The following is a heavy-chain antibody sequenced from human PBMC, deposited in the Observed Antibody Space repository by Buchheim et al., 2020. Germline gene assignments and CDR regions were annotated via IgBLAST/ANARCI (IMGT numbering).Heavy chain of an antibody. CDR2: TIPIFGTA. CDR1: GGTFSSYA. V-gene: IGHV1-69*01. J-gene: IGHJ6*02. Sequence: QVQLVQSGAEVKKPGSSVKVSCKASGGTFSSYAISWVRQAPGQGLEWMGGTIPIFGTANYAQTFQGRVTITADDSTRSAYMELSSLRSEDTAVYYCARGEIVVVPAAIPAGTSNYYGMDVWGQGTT. D-gene: IGHD2-2*01. CDR3: ARGEIVVVPAAIPAGTSNYYGMDV.